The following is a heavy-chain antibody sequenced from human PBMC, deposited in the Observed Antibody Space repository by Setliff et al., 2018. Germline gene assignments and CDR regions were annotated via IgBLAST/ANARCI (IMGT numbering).Heavy chain of an antibody. V-gene: IGHV4-38-2*01. D-gene: IGHD3-22*01. CDR2: INHGGDT. J-gene: IGHJ5*02. Sequence: PSETLSLTCVVSGYSITSGYYWGWIRQPPGKGLEWIGSINHGGDTSYNPSLQSRVAISVDTSKNQFSLKLSSVTAADTAVYYCVRRTYYYDTSPMGWFDPWGQGILVTVSS. CDR1: GYSITSGYY. CDR3: VRRTYYYDTSPMGWFDP.